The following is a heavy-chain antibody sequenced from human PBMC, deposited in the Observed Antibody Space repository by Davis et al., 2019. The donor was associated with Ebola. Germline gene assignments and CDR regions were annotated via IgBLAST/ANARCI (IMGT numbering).Heavy chain of an antibody. V-gene: IGHV4-34*01. J-gene: IGHJ6*04. CDR1: GGSFRSYY. D-gene: IGHD3-10*01. Sequence: MPSETLSLTCAVYGGSFRSYYWSWIRQPPGKGLEWIGEINHGGSTNYNPSLKSRVTILVDTSKNQLSLKLSSVTAADTAVYYCASLLSSIGLYGTDVWGKGTTVTVSS. CDR2: INHGGST. CDR3: ASLLSSIGLYGTDV.